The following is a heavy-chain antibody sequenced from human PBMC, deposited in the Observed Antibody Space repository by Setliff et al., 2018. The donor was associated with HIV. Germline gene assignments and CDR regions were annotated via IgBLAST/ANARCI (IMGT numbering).Heavy chain of an antibody. CDR1: GYTFSSYD. CDR3: ARARRDSYDRGRRNYYYLDV. J-gene: IGHJ6*03. CDR2: MNPNSGNT. V-gene: IGHV1-8*02. Sequence: ASVKVSCKASGYTFSSYDINWVRQATGQGLEWMGWMNPNSGNTGYAQKFQGRVTMTRDTSISTAYMELNNLKFEDTAVYYCARARRDSYDRGRRNYYYLDVWGKETMVTVSS. D-gene: IGHD3-22*01.